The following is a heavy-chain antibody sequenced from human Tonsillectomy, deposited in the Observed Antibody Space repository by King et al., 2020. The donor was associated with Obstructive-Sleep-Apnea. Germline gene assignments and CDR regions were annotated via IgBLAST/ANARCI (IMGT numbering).Heavy chain of an antibody. CDR1: GYTFTSYD. Sequence: VQLVESGAEVKKPGASVKVSCKASGYTFTSYDISWVRQAPGQGLEWMGWISAYNGNTNYAQKLQGRVTMTTDTSTSTAYMGLRSLRSDDTAVYYCARGQVPAAIGIYYGMDVWGQGTTVTVSS. D-gene: IGHD2-2*01. J-gene: IGHJ6*02. V-gene: IGHV1-18*01. CDR3: ARGQVPAAIGIYYGMDV. CDR2: ISAYNGNT.